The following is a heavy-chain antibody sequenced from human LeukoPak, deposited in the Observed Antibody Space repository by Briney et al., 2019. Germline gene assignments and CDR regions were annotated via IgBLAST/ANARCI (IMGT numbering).Heavy chain of an antibody. J-gene: IGHJ4*02. V-gene: IGHV3-66*01. CDR1: GFTVSSNY. Sequence: GSLRLSCAASGFTVSSNYMSWVRQAPGKGLEWVSVIYSGGSTYYADSVKGRFTISRDNSKNTVDLQMNSLRAEDTAVYYCARDLKVATYGNWGQGTLVTVSS. CDR3: ARDLKVATYGN. CDR2: IYSGGST. D-gene: IGHD5-12*01.